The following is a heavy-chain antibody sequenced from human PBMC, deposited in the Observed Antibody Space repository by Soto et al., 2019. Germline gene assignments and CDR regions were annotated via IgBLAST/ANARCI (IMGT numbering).Heavy chain of an antibody. V-gene: IGHV4-59*01. CDR3: TRGRGDY. CDR2: IYDSWST. CDR1: VFSITIYY. Sequence: SSTXSLTCTVSVFSITIYYWSWIRQPPGKGLEWIGYIYDSWSTNYNPSPKSRVTISVDTSKKQLSLKLNSVTAADTAVYYCTRGRGDYWGQGTLVTVSS. J-gene: IGHJ4*02.